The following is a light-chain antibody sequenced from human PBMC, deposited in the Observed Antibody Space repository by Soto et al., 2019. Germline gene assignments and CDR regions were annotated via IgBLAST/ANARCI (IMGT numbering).Light chain of an antibody. CDR1: KLGGKY. J-gene: IGLJ2*01. V-gene: IGLV3-1*01. Sequence: SYELTQPPSMSVSPGQTASITCSGAKLGGKYVSWYQQKPGQSPVVVMYQDNKRPSGIPERFSGSNSGNTATLTISGTQAMDEADYYCQAWDSGTSVVFGGGTKLTVL. CDR3: QAWDSGTSVV. CDR2: QDN.